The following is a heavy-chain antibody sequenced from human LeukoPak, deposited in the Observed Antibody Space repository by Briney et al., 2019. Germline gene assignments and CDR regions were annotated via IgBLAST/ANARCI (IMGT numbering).Heavy chain of an antibody. V-gene: IGHV3-11*01. J-gene: IGHJ5*02. CDR1: GFTFSDYY. D-gene: IGHD3-10*01. CDR3: ARRTFGELSSWFDH. Sequence: PGGSLRLSCAASGFTFSDYYMSWLRQAPGKGLEWVSDISSSGSAIYYADSVKGRFTISRDNAKNSLYLQMNSLRAVDTAVYYCARRTFGELSSWFDHWGQGTLVTVSS. CDR2: ISSSGSAI.